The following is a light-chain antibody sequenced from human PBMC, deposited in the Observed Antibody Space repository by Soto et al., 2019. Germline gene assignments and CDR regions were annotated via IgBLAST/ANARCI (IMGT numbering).Light chain of an antibody. CDR3: RQYDDLPPT. J-gene: IGKJ5*01. V-gene: IGKV1-33*01. Sequence: IQMTQCTSSLSASVLDRVTITCQASQDISNFLNWYQQKKGKAPNIXIYGASNLETGVPSRFSGSGYGTDFNFTISSLQTEDIATYYCRQYDDLPPTFGQGTRLEIK. CDR2: GAS. CDR1: QDISNF.